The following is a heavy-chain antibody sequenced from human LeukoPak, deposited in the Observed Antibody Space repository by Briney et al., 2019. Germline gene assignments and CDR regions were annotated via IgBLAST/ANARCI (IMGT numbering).Heavy chain of an antibody. CDR2: IFSSGPT. J-gene: IGHJ4*02. CDR3: AISGLGFGEFRGLDY. CDR1: GFNVSNNY. Sequence: PGESLRLSCAASGFNVSNNYMNWVRQAPGKGLEWVSVIFSSGPTYYADSVKGRFTISRDTSKNALYLQMNSLRAEDTAVYYCAISGLGFGEFRGLDYWGQGTLVTVSS. D-gene: IGHD3-10*01. V-gene: IGHV3-53*01.